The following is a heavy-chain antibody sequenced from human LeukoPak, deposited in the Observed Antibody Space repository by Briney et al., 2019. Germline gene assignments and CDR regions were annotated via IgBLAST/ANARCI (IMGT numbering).Heavy chain of an antibody. CDR2: IYHSGTT. CDR1: GGSISSDDNY. V-gene: IGHV4-31*03. Sequence: PSQTLSLTCTVSGGSISSDDNYWSWIRQRPGKGLEWIGCIYHSGTTYYNPSLKSRVIISVDTSKNQSSLKVTSVTAADTAVYYCGRITYGGTALTVWGQGTLVTVSS. D-gene: IGHD3-3*02. CDR3: GRITYGGTALTV. J-gene: IGHJ4*02.